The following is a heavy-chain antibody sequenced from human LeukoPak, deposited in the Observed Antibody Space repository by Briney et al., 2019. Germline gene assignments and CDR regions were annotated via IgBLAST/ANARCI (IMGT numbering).Heavy chain of an antibody. CDR3: ARDRHPVPAASGSWFDP. J-gene: IGHJ5*02. V-gene: IGHV1-69*04. CDR1: GGTFSSYA. D-gene: IGHD2-2*01. CDR2: IIPIFGIA. Sequence: ASVKVSCKASGGTFSSYAISWVRQAPGQGLEWMGRIIPIFGIANYAQKFQGRVTITADKSTSTAYMELSSLRSEDTAVYYCARDRHPVPAASGSWFDPWGQGTLVTVSS.